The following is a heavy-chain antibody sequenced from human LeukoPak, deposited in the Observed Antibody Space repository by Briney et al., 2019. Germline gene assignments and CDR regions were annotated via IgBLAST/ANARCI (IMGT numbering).Heavy chain of an antibody. CDR3: ARDQSIRFLEH. CDR2: ISSSSSTI. V-gene: IGHV3-48*01. J-gene: IGHJ1*01. D-gene: IGHD3-3*01. Sequence: GGSLRLSCAASGFTFSSYSMNWVRQAPGKGLEWVSYISSSSSTIYYADSVKGRFTISRDNAKNSLYLQMDSLRAEDTAVYYCARDQSIRFLEHWGQGTLVTVSS. CDR1: GFTFSSYS.